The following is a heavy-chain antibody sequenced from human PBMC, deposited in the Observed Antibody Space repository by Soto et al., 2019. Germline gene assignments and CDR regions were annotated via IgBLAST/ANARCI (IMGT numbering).Heavy chain of an antibody. CDR2: IIPIFGTA. Sequence: QVQLVQSGAEVKKPGSSVKVSCKASGGTFSSYAISWVRQAPGQGLEWMGGIIPIFGTANYAKKFQGRVTITADKSTSTADMEMSRLRSADTAVYYCESLWFGEQIYGMDVWGQGTTVTVSS. V-gene: IGHV1-69*06. CDR3: ESLWFGEQIYGMDV. D-gene: IGHD3-10*01. CDR1: GGTFSSYA. J-gene: IGHJ6*02.